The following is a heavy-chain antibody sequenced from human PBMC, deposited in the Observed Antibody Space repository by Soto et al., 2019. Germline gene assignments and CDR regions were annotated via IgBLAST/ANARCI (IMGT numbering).Heavy chain of an antibody. J-gene: IGHJ6*02. Sequence: PSETLRVTWTVSAASISSGDYYWTWIRQPPGKGLEWIGYIYYSGTTYYNPSLKSRVSISLDASKNRFSLKLTSVTAEDTGVYYCALRFGTAWCQGHTVT. CDR1: AASISSGDYY. D-gene: IGHD5-12*01. CDR3: ALRFGTA. CDR2: IYYSGTT. V-gene: IGHV4-30-4*01.